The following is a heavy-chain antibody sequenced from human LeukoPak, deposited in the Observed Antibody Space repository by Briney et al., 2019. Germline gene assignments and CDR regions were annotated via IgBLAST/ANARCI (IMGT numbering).Heavy chain of an antibody. Sequence: SVKVSCKASGGTFSSYAISWVRQAPGQGLEWMGGIIPIFGTANYAQKFQGRVTITADESTSTAYMELSSLRSEYTAVYCCARADFYYGSGSYYKKVFDYWGQGTLVTVSS. CDR3: ARADFYYGSGSYYKKVFDY. V-gene: IGHV1-69*13. D-gene: IGHD3-10*01. CDR2: IIPIFGTA. J-gene: IGHJ4*02. CDR1: GGTFSSYA.